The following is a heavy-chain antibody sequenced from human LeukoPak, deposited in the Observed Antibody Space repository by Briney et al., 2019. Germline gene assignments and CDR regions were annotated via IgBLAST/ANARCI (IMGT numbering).Heavy chain of an antibody. Sequence: SETLSLTCSVSGGSITTSSYYWGWIRQPPEKGLEWIGSIYYTGGTFYSPSLKSRVTISVDTSKNQFSLKLSSVTAADTAVYYCARDTRGWFGELSLDAFDIWGQGTMVTVSS. J-gene: IGHJ3*02. D-gene: IGHD3-10*01. CDR3: ARDTRGWFGELSLDAFDI. CDR2: IYYTGGT. V-gene: IGHV4-39*07. CDR1: GGSITTSSYY.